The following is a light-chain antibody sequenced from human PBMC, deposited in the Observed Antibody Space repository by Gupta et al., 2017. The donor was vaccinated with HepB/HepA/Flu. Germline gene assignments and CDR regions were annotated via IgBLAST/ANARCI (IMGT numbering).Light chain of an antibody. CDR2: QDS. CDR1: KLGEKY. J-gene: IGLJ2*01. CDR3: PASDSRAVGV. V-gene: IGLV3-1*01. Sequence: SYQLTQPPSVSVSPGQTASITCSGDKLGEKYACWYQQKPGQSPVLVIYQDSKRPSGIPERFAASNSGTTATMTISGTQAIDDADYYCPASDSRAVGVFGGGTKLTVL.